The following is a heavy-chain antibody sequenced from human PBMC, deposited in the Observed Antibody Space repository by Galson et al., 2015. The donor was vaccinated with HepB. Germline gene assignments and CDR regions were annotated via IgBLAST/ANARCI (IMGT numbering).Heavy chain of an antibody. V-gene: IGHV4-39*07. CDR2: IYYSGST. J-gene: IGHJ4*02. D-gene: IGHD6-19*01. Sequence: TLSLTCTVSGGSISSSSYYWGWIRQPPGKGLEWIGSIYYSGSTYYNPSLKSRVTISADMFKNQFSLKLSSVTAADTAVYYCVRDRRQWLVRDFDHWGQGSLVTVSS. CDR1: GGSISSSSYY. CDR3: VRDRRQWLVRDFDH.